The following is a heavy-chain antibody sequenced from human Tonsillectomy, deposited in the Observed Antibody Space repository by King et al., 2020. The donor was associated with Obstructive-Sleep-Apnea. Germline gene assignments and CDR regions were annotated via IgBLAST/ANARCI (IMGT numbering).Heavy chain of an antibody. V-gene: IGHV4-59*01. D-gene: IGHD2-15*01. CDR1: GASFSSYY. CDR2: FHDSGST. CDR3: ARDSSYCSGGSCYSADFDY. J-gene: IGHJ4*02. Sequence: QLQESGPGLVKPSETLSLTCTVSGASFSSYYWSWIRQPPGNGLEWIGNFHDSGSTNYSPSLKRRVTISVDTSNNQFSLKLSSVTAADTAVYYCARDSSYCSGGSCYSADFDYWGQGTLVTVSS.